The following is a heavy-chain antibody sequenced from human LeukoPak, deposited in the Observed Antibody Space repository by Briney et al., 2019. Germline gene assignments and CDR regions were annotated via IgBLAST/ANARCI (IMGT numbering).Heavy chain of an antibody. D-gene: IGHD6-6*01. CDR1: GGSISSYS. V-gene: IGHV4-4*07. Sequence: SETLSLTCTVSGGSISSYSWSWIRQPAGKGLEWIGRIYTSGSTNYNPSLKSRVTMSVDTSKNQFSLKLSSATAADTAVYYCARASPYFSSSSLSYFDYWGQGTLVTVSS. CDR2: IYTSGST. J-gene: IGHJ4*02. CDR3: ARASPYFSSSSLSYFDY.